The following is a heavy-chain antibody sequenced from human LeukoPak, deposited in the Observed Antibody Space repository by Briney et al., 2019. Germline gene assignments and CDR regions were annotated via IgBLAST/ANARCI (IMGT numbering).Heavy chain of an antibody. J-gene: IGHJ4*01. CDR2: IIPIFGTA. V-gene: IGHV1-69*01. CDR3: ARTGPLEYSSSSFPY. D-gene: IGHD6-6*01. CDR1: GGTFSSYA. Sequence: SVTVSCTASGGTFSSYAISWVRQAPGQGLEWMGGIIPIFGTANYAQKFQGRVTITADESTSTAYMELSSLRSEDTAVYYCARTGPLEYSSSSFPYWGQGTLVTVSS.